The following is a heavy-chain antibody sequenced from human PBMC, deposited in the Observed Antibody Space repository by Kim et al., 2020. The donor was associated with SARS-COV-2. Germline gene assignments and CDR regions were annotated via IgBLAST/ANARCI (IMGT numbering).Heavy chain of an antibody. J-gene: IGHJ6*02. D-gene: IGHD4-4*01. CDR2: INPNSGGT. CDR1: GYTFTGYY. V-gene: IGHV1-2*06. CDR3: ARVKNPSTVTTGPLYYYYGMDV. Sequence: ASVKVSCKASGYTFTGYYMHWVRQAPGQGLEWMGRINPNSGGTNYAQKFQGRVTMTRDTSISTAYMELSRLRSDDTAVYYCARVKNPSTVTTGPLYYYYGMDVWGQGTTVTVSS.